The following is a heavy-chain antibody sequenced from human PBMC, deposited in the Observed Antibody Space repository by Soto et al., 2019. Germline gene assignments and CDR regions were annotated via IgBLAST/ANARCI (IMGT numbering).Heavy chain of an antibody. V-gene: IGHV4-31*03. Sequence: QVQLQESGPGLVKPSQTLSLTCTVSGGSISSGGYYWSWIRQHPGKGLEWIGYIYYSGSTYYNPSLKSRVTISVATSKNQFSLKLSSVTAADTAVYYCARGHCSGGSCYIFDYWGQGTLVTVSS. CDR3: ARGHCSGGSCYIFDY. J-gene: IGHJ4*02. CDR1: GGSISSGGYY. CDR2: IYYSGST. D-gene: IGHD2-15*01.